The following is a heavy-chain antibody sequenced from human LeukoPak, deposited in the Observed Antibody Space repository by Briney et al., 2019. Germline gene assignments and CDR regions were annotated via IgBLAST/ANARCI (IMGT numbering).Heavy chain of an antibody. D-gene: IGHD2-2*01. V-gene: IGHV1-24*01. CDR3: ATVVSGVDDYYYYYMDV. J-gene: IGHJ6*03. Sequence: ASVKVSCKVSGSTLTDLSMHWVRQAPGKGLEWMGGYDPDDGETIYAQNFQGRVTLTEDTSTDTAYMELNSLRSEDTAVYFCATVVSGVDDYYYYYMDVWGKGTTVTVSS. CDR1: GSTLTDLS. CDR2: YDPDDGET.